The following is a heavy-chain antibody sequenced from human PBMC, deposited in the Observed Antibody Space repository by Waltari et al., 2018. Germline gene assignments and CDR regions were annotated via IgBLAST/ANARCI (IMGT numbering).Heavy chain of an antibody. D-gene: IGHD6-13*01. J-gene: IGHJ4*02. CDR2: IQEDGSEK. V-gene: IGHV3-7*01. CDR1: GFTFGSYW. Sequence: EVQLVESWGGLVQPWGSLRLSCAASGFTFGSYWMSWVRQAPGKGLEWVANIQEDGSEKNYVDAVKGRFTIARDNAKNSLYLEMNSLRAEDTAVYCCARDNRSSWYVFDYCGQGTVVTVSS. CDR3: ARDNRSSWYVFDY.